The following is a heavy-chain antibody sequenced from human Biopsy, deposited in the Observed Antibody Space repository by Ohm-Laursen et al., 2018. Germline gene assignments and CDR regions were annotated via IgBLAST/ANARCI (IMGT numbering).Heavy chain of an antibody. V-gene: IGHV3-21*04. CDR2: VTTTSSYI. J-gene: IGHJ6*02. Sequence: SLRLSCTASGFIFSTYTMNWVRQAPGKGLEWVSSVTTTSSYIYYADSVKGRFTISRDNAKNSLYLQMNGLRAEDTAVYFCQGGHLPPGQFYGVDAWGQGTTVTVSS. CDR3: QGGHLPPGQFYGVDA. CDR1: GFIFSTYT. D-gene: IGHD3-16*01.